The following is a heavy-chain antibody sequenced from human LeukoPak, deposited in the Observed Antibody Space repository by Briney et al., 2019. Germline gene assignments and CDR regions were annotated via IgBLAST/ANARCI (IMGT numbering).Heavy chain of an antibody. V-gene: IGHV3-23*01. CDR1: GFTFSSYA. CDR2: ISGSGGSTYYADSVKST. J-gene: IGHJ4*02. CDR3: AKDGYDYVWGSYRKYQFDY. Sequence: GGSLRLSCAASGFTFSSYAMSWVRQAPGKGLEWVSAISGSGGSTYYADSVKSTYYADSVKGRFTISRDNSKNTLNLQMNSLRAEDTAVYYCAKDGYDYVWGSYRKYQFDYWGQGTLVTASS. D-gene: IGHD3-16*02.